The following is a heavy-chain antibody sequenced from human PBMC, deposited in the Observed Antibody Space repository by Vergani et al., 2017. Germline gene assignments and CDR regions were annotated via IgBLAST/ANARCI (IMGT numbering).Heavy chain of an antibody. V-gene: IGHV3-9*01. D-gene: IGHD3-10*01. CDR2: ISWNSGST. CDR3: AKEQRDYYGSGRNAFDI. J-gene: IGHJ3*02. Sequence: EVQLVESGGGLVQPGRSLRLSCAASGFTFDDYAMHWVRQAPGKGLEWVSGISWNSGSTGYADSVKGRFTISRDNAKNSLYLQMNSLRAEDTAVYYCAKEQRDYYGSGRNAFDIWGQGTMVTVSS. CDR1: GFTFDDYA.